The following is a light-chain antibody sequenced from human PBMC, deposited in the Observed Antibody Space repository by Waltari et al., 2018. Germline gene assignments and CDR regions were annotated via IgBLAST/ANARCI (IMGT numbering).Light chain of an antibody. J-gene: IGKJ3*01. V-gene: IGKV4-1*01. CDR3: QQYFDSPLT. Sequence: DIVMTQSPDSLAVSLGERATIRCKSSQTVLYSSNNKNSLAWYQQKTGQPPRLLLYWSSPRDSGVPARFSGSGSGTDFTLTISSLQAEDAAVYYCQQYFDSPLTFGPGTRVEI. CDR2: WSS. CDR1: QTVLYSSNNKNS.